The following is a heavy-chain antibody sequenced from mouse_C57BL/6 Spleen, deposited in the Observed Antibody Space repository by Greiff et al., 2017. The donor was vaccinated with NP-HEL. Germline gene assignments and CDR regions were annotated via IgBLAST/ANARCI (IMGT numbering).Heavy chain of an antibody. Sequence: LMESGASVKLSCKATGYTFTGYWIEWVKQRPGHGLEWIGEILPGSGSTNYNEKFKGKATFTADTSSNTAYMQPSSLTAEDSAIYCCASVTGTYPFDYWGQGTTLTVSS. CDR3: ASVTGTYPFDY. D-gene: IGHD4-1*01. CDR2: ILPGSGST. CDR1: GYTFTGYW. J-gene: IGHJ2*01. V-gene: IGHV1-9*01.